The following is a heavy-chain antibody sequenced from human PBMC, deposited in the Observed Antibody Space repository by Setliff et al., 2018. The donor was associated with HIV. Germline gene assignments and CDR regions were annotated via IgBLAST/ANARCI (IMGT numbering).Heavy chain of an antibody. CDR2: INTSGGSA. J-gene: IGHJ4*01. Sequence: WASVKVSCKASGYTFTSYPMHWVRQAPGQGLEWMGVINTSGGSAGYAEKFRGRVTMTRDTSTNIVYMDLRNLRSEDTAVYYCARNQGDASGWYAGDYWGHGTLVTVSS. D-gene: IGHD6-19*01. V-gene: IGHV1-46*01. CDR3: ARNQGDASGWYAGDY. CDR1: GYTFTSYP.